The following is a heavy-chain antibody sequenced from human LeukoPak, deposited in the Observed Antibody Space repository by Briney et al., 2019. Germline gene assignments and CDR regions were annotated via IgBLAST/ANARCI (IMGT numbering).Heavy chain of an antibody. CDR1: GYTFTGYY. CDR2: INPNSGGT. CDR3: AKVGPYDSSGPDYYYYMDV. J-gene: IGHJ6*03. V-gene: IGHV1-2*02. D-gene: IGHD3-22*01. Sequence: ASVKVSCKASGYTFTGYYMHWVRQAPGQGLEWVGWINPNSGGTNYAQKFQGRVTMTRDTSISTAYMELSRLRSDDTAVYYCAKVGPYDSSGPDYYYYMDVWGKGTTVTVSS.